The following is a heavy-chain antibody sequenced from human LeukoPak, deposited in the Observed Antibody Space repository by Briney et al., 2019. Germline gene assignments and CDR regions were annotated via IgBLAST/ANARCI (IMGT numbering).Heavy chain of an antibody. J-gene: IGHJ4*02. CDR1: GFNFRDHW. D-gene: IGHD6-19*01. Sequence: GGSLRLSCAVSGFNFRDHWMDWVRQAPGKGLEWVGHIKTDGSETYYVDSLKGRFSISRDNTNNALYLQMNSLRVEDTAVYYCAKNNGWFHLAQWGQGTLVTVSS. CDR3: AKNNGWFHLAQ. CDR2: IKTDGSET. V-gene: IGHV3-7*03.